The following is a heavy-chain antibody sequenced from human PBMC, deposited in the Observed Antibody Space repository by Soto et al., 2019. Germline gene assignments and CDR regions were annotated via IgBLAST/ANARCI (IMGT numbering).Heavy chain of an antibody. J-gene: IGHJ6*02. D-gene: IGHD3-3*02. Sequence: QVQLVQSGAEVKKPGSSVKVSCKASGGTFSSYAISWVRQAPGQGLEWMGGIIPIFGTAIYAQKFQGRVTISADESPSKAYMELRSLRDEATALYYCARISSPAIRYYYGMDVWGHSNTVTV. V-gene: IGHV1-69*01. CDR1: GGTFSSYA. CDR3: ARISSPAIRYYYGMDV. CDR2: IIPIFGTA.